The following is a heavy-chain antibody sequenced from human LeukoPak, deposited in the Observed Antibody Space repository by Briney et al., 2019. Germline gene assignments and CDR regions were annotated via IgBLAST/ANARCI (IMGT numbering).Heavy chain of an antibody. D-gene: IGHD1-26*01. CDR2: ISAYNGNT. V-gene: IGHV1-18*01. Sequence: ASVKVSCKASGYTFTSYGISWVRQAPGQGLEWMGWISAYNGNTNYAQKLQGRVTMTTDTSTSTAYMELRSLRSEDTAVYFCARSEVGATADYWGQGTLVTVSS. CDR3: ARSEVGATADY. CDR1: GYTFTSYG. J-gene: IGHJ4*02.